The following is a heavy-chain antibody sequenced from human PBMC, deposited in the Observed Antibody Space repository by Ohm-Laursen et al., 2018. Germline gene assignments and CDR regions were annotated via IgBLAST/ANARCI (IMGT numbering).Heavy chain of an antibody. CDR1: GGSFSGYY. Sequence: SETLSLTCAVYGGSFSGYYWSWIRQPPGKGLEWIGEINHSGSTNYNPSLKGRVTISVDTSKNQFSLKLSSVTAADTAVYYCARAGYSGSPTGGMDVWGQGTTVTVSS. CDR2: INHSGST. D-gene: IGHD1-26*01. J-gene: IGHJ6*02. CDR3: ARAGYSGSPTGGMDV. V-gene: IGHV4-34*01.